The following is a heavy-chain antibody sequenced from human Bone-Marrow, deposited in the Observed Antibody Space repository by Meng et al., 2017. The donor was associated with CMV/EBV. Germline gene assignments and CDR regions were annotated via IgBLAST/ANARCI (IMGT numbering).Heavy chain of an antibody. CDR2: ITISSTNI. D-gene: IGHD3-22*01. CDR1: GFTFRTYN. CDR3: ARLYYYDSSYYFDY. J-gene: IGHJ4*02. Sequence: GESLKISCAASGFTFRTYNMKWVRQAPGKGLEWVSSITISSTNIYYADSVKGRFTVSRDNAKNSLYLQMNSLRAEDTAVYYCARLYYYDSSYYFDYWGQGTLVTVSS. V-gene: IGHV3-21*01.